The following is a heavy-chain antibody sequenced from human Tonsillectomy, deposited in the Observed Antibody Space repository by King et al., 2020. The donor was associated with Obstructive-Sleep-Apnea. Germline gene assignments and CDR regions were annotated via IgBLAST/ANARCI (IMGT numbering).Heavy chain of an antibody. CDR1: GFTFSSRT. CDR3: ATKEGWYFDL. J-gene: IGHJ2*01. Sequence: VQLVESGGGLVQPGGSLRLSCAASGFTFSSRTMNWVRPTPGKALEWSSYISRRGTTVYYADSVSGRFTISRDNANNSLYLQMESLTVEDTAIYYCATKEGWYFDLWGRGTLVTVSS. V-gene: IGHV3-48*01. CDR2: ISRRGTTV.